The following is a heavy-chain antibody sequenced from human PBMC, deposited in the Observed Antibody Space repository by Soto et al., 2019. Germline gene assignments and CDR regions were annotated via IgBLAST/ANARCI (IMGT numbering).Heavy chain of an antibody. D-gene: IGHD1-26*01. CDR1: GFTFSTYA. CDR3: AKERLSVSYHRYFDS. Sequence: EVQLLESGGRLVQPGGSLRLSCAASGFTFSTYAMSWVRQAPGKGLKWVAAISGRDGSTYYADSVRGRFTISRDTFKNTLYLQMDSLRAEDTAVYFCAKERLSVSYHRYFDSWGQGTLVTVSS. V-gene: IGHV3-23*01. CDR2: ISGRDGST. J-gene: IGHJ4*02.